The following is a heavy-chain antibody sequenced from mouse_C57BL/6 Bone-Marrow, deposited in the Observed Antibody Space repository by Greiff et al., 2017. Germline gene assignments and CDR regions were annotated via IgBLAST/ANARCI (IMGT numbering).Heavy chain of an antibody. CDR2: ISSGGSYT. J-gene: IGHJ3*01. V-gene: IGHV5-6*01. CDR3: ARGPTVEKAY. Sequence: EVKLMESGGDLVKPGGSLKLSCAASGFTFSSYGMSWVRQTPDKRLEWVATISSGGSYTYYPDSVKGRFTISRDNAKNTLYPQMSSLKSEDTAMYYCARGPTVEKAYGGQGTLVTVSA. CDR1: GFTFSSYG. D-gene: IGHD1-1*01.